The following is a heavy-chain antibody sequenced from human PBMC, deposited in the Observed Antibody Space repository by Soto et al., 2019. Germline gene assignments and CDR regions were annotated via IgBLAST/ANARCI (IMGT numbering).Heavy chain of an antibody. CDR2: ISAYNGNT. CDR3: ARDLYYGSGGYRWFDP. Sequence: ASVKVSCKASGYTFTSYGISWVRQAPGQGLEWMGWISAYNGNTNYAQKLQGRVTMTTDTSTSTAYMELRSLRSDDTAVYYCARDLYYGSGGYRWFDPWGQGTLVTVS. V-gene: IGHV1-18*04. J-gene: IGHJ5*02. CDR1: GYTFTSYG. D-gene: IGHD3-10*01.